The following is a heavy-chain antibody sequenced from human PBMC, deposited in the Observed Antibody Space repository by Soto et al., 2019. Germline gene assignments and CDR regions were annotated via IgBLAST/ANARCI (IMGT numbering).Heavy chain of an antibody. CDR1: GFTFSSYG. J-gene: IGHJ6*02. CDR2: ISYDGSNK. Sequence: GGSLRLSCAASGFTFSSYGMHWVRQAPGKGLEWVAVISYDGSNKYYADSVKGRFTISRDNSKNTLYLQMNSLRAEDTAVYYCAKYLEYGSGSYYSYYYYGMDVWGQGTTVTVS. CDR3: AKYLEYGSGSYYSYYYYGMDV. V-gene: IGHV3-30*18. D-gene: IGHD3-10*01.